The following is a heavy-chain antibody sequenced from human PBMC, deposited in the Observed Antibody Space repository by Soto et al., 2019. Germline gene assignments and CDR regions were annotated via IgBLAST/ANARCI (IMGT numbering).Heavy chain of an antibody. CDR1: GFTFSSYE. CDR3: AREIQLCLDY. V-gene: IGHV3-48*03. D-gene: IGHD5-18*01. Sequence: GGSLRLSCAASGFTFSSYEMNWVRQAPGKGLEWVSYISSSGSTIYYADSVKGRFTISRDNAKNSLYLQMNSLSAEDTAVYYCAREIQLCLDYWGQGTLVTVSS. CDR2: ISSSGSTI. J-gene: IGHJ4*02.